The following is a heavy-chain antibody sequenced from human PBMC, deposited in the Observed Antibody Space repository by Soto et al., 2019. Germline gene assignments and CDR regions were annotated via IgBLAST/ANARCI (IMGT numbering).Heavy chain of an antibody. V-gene: IGHV4-30-4*01. Sequence: QVQLQESGPGLVKPSQTLSLTCTVSGGSISSVYYYWSWIRQPPGQGLEWIGYIYYSGSTYYNASLKSRVTISLDTSRNLSARKLSSVTAADTAVYYCARDLWFGELRVGMAGWGKGTTVTFSS. CDR2: IYYSGST. D-gene: IGHD3-10*01. J-gene: IGHJ6*04. CDR3: ARDLWFGELRVGMAG. CDR1: GGSISSVYYY.